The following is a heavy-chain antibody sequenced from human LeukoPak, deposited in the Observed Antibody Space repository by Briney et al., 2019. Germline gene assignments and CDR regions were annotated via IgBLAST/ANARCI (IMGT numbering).Heavy chain of an antibody. CDR3: ARQSRSLGPSDY. CDR2: IYFNGYT. CDR1: GGSVSSPDCH. Sequence: SETLSLTCSVSGGSVSSPDCHWGWVRQPPGRGLQWIATIYFNGYTYYNPSLESRITISVDTSKNQFSLKVTSLTAADTAVYYCARQSRSLGPSDYWGQGTLVTVSS. V-gene: IGHV4-39*01. J-gene: IGHJ4*02.